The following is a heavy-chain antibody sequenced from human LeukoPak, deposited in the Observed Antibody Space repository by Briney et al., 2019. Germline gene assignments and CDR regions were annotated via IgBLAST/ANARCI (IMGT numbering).Heavy chain of an antibody. CDR1: GGSISSGSYY. J-gene: IGHJ3*02. D-gene: IGHD2-2*01. CDR2: IYTSGST. V-gene: IGHV4-61*02. Sequence: SQTLSLTCTVSGGSISSGSYYWSWIRQPAGKGLEWIGRIYTSGSTNYNPSLKSRVTISVDTSKNQFSLKLSSVTAADTAVYYCAREPRYCSSTSRYDDAFDIWGQGTMVTVSS. CDR3: AREPRYCSSTSRYDDAFDI.